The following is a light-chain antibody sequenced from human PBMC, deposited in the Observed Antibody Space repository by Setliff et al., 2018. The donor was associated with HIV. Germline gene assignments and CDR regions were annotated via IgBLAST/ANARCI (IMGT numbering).Light chain of an antibody. CDR1: NDDVGGYDY. V-gene: IGLV2-14*01. Sequence: QSALTQPASLSGSPGQSITISCTGTNDDVGGYDYVSWYQQHPGKAPKLMIYEVTNRPSGVSPRFSASKSGNTASLTIFGLQSEDEGDYYCCSYSRSTVPYVFGSGTKVTVL. CDR3: CSYSRSTVPYV. J-gene: IGLJ1*01. CDR2: EVT.